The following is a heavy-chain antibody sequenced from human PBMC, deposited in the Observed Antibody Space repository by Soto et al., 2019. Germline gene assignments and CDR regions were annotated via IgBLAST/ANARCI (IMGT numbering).Heavy chain of an antibody. CDR3: ASDYYDSSGPYYFDY. D-gene: IGHD3-22*01. CDR2: INHSGST. V-gene: IGHV4-34*01. J-gene: IGHJ4*02. Sequence: PSETLSLTCAVYGGSFSGYYWSWIRQPPGKGLEWIGEINHSGSTNYNPSLKSRVTISVDTSKNQFSLKLSSVTAADTAVYYCASDYYDSSGPYYFDYWGQGTLVTVSS. CDR1: GGSFSGYY.